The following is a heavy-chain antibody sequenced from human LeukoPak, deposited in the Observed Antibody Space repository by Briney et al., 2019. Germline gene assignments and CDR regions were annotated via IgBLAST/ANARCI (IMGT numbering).Heavy chain of an antibody. CDR3: ARVSTVTTGFNY. CDR1: GGSISCYY. J-gene: IGHJ4*02. V-gene: IGHV4-59*01. CDR2: IYYSGST. Sequence: SETLSLTCTVSGGSISCYYWSWIRQPPGKGLEWIGYIYYSGSTNYNPSLKSRVTISVDTSKNQFPLKLSSVTAADTAVYYCARVSTVTTGFNYWGQGTLATVSS. D-gene: IGHD4-17*01.